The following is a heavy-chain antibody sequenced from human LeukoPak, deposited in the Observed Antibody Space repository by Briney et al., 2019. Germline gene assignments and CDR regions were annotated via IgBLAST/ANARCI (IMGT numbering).Heavy chain of an antibody. CDR2: ISSSSSTI. CDR1: GFTFSSYS. V-gene: IGHV3-48*01. CDR3: TRSEGGYWFDP. D-gene: IGHD1-26*01. Sequence: GGSLRLSCAASGFTFSSYSMNWVRQAPGKGLEWVSYISSSSSTIYYADSVKGRFTISRDNAKNSLYPQMNSLRAEDTAVYYCTRSEGGYWFDPWGQGTLVTVSS. J-gene: IGHJ5*02.